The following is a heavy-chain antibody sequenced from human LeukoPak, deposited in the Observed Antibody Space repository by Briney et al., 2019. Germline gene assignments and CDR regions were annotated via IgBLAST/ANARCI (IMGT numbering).Heavy chain of an antibody. V-gene: IGHV3-23*01. D-gene: IGHD2-15*01. Sequence: GGSLRLSCAASGFTFSNYAMSWVRQAPGKGLEWVSVIGGSGGDTYYADSVKGRFTISRDNSKNRLYLRMNSLRAEDTALYYCAKDFVVVPGLVNYFDSWGQGTLVTVSS. CDR3: AKDFVVVPGLVNYFDS. J-gene: IGHJ4*02. CDR2: IGGSGGDT. CDR1: GFTFSNYA.